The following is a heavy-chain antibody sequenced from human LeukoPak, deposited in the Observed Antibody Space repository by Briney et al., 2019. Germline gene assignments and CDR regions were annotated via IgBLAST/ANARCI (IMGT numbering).Heavy chain of an antibody. J-gene: IGHJ6*02. CDR3: ASPAIGLWPSPYYYYYGMDV. V-gene: IGHV3-7*01. D-gene: IGHD2-21*01. CDR2: IKQDGSEK. CDR1: GFTFSSYW. Sequence: PGGSLRLSCAAPGFTFSSYWMSWVRQAPGKGLEWVANIKQDGSEKYYVDSVKGRFTISRDNAKNSLYLQMNSLRAEDTAVYYCASPAIGLWPSPYYYYYGMDVWGQGTTVTVSS.